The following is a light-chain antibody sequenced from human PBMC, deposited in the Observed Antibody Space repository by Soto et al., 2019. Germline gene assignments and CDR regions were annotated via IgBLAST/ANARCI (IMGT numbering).Light chain of an antibody. Sequence: EIVLTQSPDTLSLSPGERATLSCRASQSVSSSYLAWYQQKVGQAPRPLIYGASSRATGIPDRFSGSGSETDFTLTISRLEPEDFAVYYCQQYGSSPPLTFGGGTKVEIK. J-gene: IGKJ4*01. CDR2: GAS. V-gene: IGKV3-20*01. CDR3: QQYGSSPPLT. CDR1: QSVSSSY.